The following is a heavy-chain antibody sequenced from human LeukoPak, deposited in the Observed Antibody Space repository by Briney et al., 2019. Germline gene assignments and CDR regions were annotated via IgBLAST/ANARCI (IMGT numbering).Heavy chain of an antibody. D-gene: IGHD6-6*01. CDR1: GFTFSSYG. CDR3: ARGKQLVFIDY. CDR2: ISYDGSYK. J-gene: IGHJ4*02. Sequence: GGSLRLSCAASGFTFSSYGMHWVRQAPGKGLEWVAFISYDGSYKYYADSVKGRFTISRDNSKNTLYLQMNSLRAEDTAVYYCARGKQLVFIDYWGQGTLVTVSS. V-gene: IGHV3-33*05.